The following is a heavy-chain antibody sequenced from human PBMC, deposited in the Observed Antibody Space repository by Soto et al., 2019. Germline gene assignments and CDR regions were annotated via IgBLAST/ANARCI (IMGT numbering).Heavy chain of an antibody. CDR3: ARVSWSGSSRAFDS. V-gene: IGHV4-30-4*08. D-gene: IGHD6-13*01. CDR2: IYHSGSA. J-gene: IGHJ3*02. CDR1: GDSMSSGDNY. Sequence: QVQLQESGPGLVKPSQTLSLTCTVSGDSMSSGDNYWSWIRQPPGKGLECIAYIYHSGSAYYNPSVRSRGVISVDPSRNQFSLKLTSVSAADKGVYYCARVSWSGSSRAFDSWGPGTSVTVSS.